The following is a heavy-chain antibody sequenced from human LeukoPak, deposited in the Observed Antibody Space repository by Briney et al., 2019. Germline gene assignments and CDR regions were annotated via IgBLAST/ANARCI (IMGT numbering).Heavy chain of an antibody. Sequence: SETLSLTCTVSGGSISSYYWSWIRQPPGKGLEWIGYIYYSGSTNYNPSLKSRATISVDTSKNQFSLKLSSVTAADTAVYYCARAWYYYDSSGPFFDIWGQGTMVTVSS. CDR1: GGSISSYY. CDR2: IYYSGST. V-gene: IGHV4-59*01. CDR3: ARAWYYYDSSGPFFDI. D-gene: IGHD3-22*01. J-gene: IGHJ3*02.